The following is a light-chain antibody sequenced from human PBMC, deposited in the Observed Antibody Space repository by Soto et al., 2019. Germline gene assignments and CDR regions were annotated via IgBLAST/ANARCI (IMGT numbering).Light chain of an antibody. CDR1: SGHSSYA. CDR2: LNSDGSH. J-gene: IGLJ2*01. Sequence: QSALTQSPSASASLGASVKLTCTLSSGHSSYAIAWHQQRPEKGPRYLMKLNSDGSHSKGDGIPDRFSGSSSGAERYLTISSLQSEDEADYYCQTWGTGIQVFGGGTQLTVL. CDR3: QTWGTGIQV. V-gene: IGLV4-69*01.